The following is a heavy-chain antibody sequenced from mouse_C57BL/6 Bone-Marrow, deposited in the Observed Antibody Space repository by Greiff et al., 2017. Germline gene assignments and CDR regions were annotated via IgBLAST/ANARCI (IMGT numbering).Heavy chain of an antibody. D-gene: IGHD1-1*01. J-gene: IGHJ4*01. CDR3: ARGGATDYYAMDY. CDR1: GYAFTNYL. Sequence: QVQLQQSGAELVRPGTSVKVSCKASGYAFTNYLIEWVKQRPGQGLEWIGVINPGSGGTNYNEKFKGKATLTADKSSSTAYMQLSSLTSEDSAVYVCARGGATDYYAMDYWGQGTSVTVSS. V-gene: IGHV1-54*01. CDR2: INPGSGGT.